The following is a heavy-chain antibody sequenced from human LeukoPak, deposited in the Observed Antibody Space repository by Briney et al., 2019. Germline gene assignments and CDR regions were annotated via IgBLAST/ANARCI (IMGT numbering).Heavy chain of an antibody. CDR3: ARRYCSSTSCHSSGDAFDI. Sequence: GGSLKISCKGSGYSFTSYWIGWVRQMPGKGLEWMGIIYPGDSDTRYSPSFQGQVTISADKSISTAYLQWSSLKASDTAMYYCARRYCSSTSCHSSGDAFDIWGQGTMVTVSS. CDR2: IYPGDSDT. J-gene: IGHJ3*02. V-gene: IGHV5-51*01. D-gene: IGHD2-2*01. CDR1: GYSFTSYW.